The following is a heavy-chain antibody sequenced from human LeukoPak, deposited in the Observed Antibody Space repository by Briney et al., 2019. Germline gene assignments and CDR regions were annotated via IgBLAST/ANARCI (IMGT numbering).Heavy chain of an antibody. CDR2: LSSSGSTI. V-gene: IGHV3-48*03. CDR3: AGSYYDFWSGYSRFDY. CDR1: GYTFSSYE. J-gene: IGHJ4*02. Sequence: GGSLRLSCAASGYTFSSYEMNWVPQAPGKGLEWVSYLSSSGSTIYYADSVKGRFTISRDNAKNSLYLQMNSLRAEDTAVYYCAGSYYDFWSGYSRFDYWGQGTLVTVSS. D-gene: IGHD3-3*01.